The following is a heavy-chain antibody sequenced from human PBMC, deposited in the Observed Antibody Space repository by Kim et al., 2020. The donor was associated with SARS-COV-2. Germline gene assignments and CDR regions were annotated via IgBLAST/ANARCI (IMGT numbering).Heavy chain of an antibody. CDR3: ARYSSWGSFDP. J-gene: IGHJ5*02. D-gene: IGHD6-6*01. V-gene: IGHV4-4*02. Sequence: TNYNPSLKSRVTISVDKSKSQFSRKLSSVTAADTAVYYCARYSSWGSFDPWGQGTLVTVSS. CDR2: T.